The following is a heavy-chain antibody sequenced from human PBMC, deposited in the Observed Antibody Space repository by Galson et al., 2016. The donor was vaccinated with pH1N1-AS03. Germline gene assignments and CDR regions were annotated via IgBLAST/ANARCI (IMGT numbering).Heavy chain of an antibody. D-gene: IGHD5-24*01. V-gene: IGHV3-23*01. CDR3: AKARVRREGGRENHFDY. CDR1: GFTFSSYA. J-gene: IGHJ4*02. Sequence: SLRLSCAASGFTFSSYAMTWVRQAPGKGLEWVSTISASGVTTDYADSVKGRFTISRDNSRDTVYLQINSLRAEDTALYYCAKARVRREGGRENHFDYWGQGTLVTVSS. CDR2: ISASGVTT.